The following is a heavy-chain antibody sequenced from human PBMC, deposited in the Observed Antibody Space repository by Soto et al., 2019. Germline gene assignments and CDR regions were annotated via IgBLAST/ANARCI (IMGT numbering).Heavy chain of an antibody. V-gene: IGHV4-59*01. Sequence: QVQLQESGPGLVKPSETLSLTCTVSGGSISSSYWSWIRQPPGKGLEWIGYIYYSGSTNYNPSLKSRVTISVDTSKNQFSLKLSSVTAADTAVYYCARDIGRYYYDSSGYSPGDWFDPWGQGTLVTVSS. J-gene: IGHJ5*02. D-gene: IGHD3-22*01. CDR3: ARDIGRYYYDSSGYSPGDWFDP. CDR1: GGSISSSY. CDR2: IYYSGST.